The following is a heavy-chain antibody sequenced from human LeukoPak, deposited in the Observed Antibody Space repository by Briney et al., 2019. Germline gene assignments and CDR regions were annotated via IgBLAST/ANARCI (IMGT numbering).Heavy chain of an antibody. V-gene: IGHV3-7*01. J-gene: IGHJ4*02. D-gene: IGHD1-26*01. CDR3: AKWGPHCVGDYCPALDS. CDR1: RFTFSNYW. Sequence: GGSLRLSCVVSRFTFSNYWMSWVRQAPGKGLEWVANINQDGSKKIYADSMKGRFTISRDNAKESLYLQLNSLRADDTAVYYCAKWGPHCVGDYCPALDSWGQGTLVTVSS. CDR2: INQDGSKK.